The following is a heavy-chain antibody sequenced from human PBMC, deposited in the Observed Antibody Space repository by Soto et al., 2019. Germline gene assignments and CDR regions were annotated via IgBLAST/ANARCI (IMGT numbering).Heavy chain of an antibody. CDR3: AREVVKELRAFDI. CDR1: GINVSGPY. CDR2: FYSGGRT. D-gene: IGHD1-26*01. J-gene: IGHJ3*02. V-gene: IGHV3-53*01. Sequence: LSCAASGINVSGPYMKWVRQAPGKGLEWVSVFYSGGRTYYADSVKGRFTISRDNSKNTLYLQMNSLRAEDTAVYYCAREVVKELRAFDIWGQGTMVTV.